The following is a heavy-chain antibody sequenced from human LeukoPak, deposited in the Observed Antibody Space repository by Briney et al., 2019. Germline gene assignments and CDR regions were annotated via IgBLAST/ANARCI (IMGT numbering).Heavy chain of an antibody. J-gene: IGHJ4*02. V-gene: IGHV3-23*01. CDR1: GFTFSNYA. Sequence: GGSLRPSCAASGFTFSNYAMTWVRQAPGKGLEWVAVIDSSGGGIYYADSVKGRFTISRDNSKNTLYLQMSSPRAEDTAVFYCGKYSASGSRYFDYWGQGTLVTVSS. D-gene: IGHD1-26*01. CDR3: GKYSASGSRYFDY. CDR2: IDSSGGGI.